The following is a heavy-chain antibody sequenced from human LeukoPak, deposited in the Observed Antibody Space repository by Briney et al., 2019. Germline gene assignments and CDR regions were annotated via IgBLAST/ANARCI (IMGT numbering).Heavy chain of an antibody. CDR3: ARHSRDILTGYYIGNWFDP. V-gene: IGHV4-34*01. CDR2: INHSGST. D-gene: IGHD3-9*01. J-gene: IGHJ5*02. Sequence: SETLSLTCAVYGGSLSGYYWSWLRQPPGKGLEWIGEINHSGSTNYNPSLKSRVTISVDTSKNQFSLKLSSVTAADTAVYYCARHSRDILTGYYIGNWFDPWGQGTLVTVSS. CDR1: GGSLSGYY.